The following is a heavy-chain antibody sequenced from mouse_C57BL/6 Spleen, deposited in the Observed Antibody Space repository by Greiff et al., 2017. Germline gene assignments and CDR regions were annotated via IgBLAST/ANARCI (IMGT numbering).Heavy chain of an antibody. CDR3: ARQATGTSMDY. Sequence: EVHLVESGGGLVQPGGSLKLSCAASGFTFSDYYMYWVRQTPEKRLEWVAYISNGGGSTYYPDTVKGRFTISRDNAKNTLYLQMSRLKSEDTAMYYCARQATGTSMDYWGQGTSVTVSS. D-gene: IGHD4-1*02. CDR1: GFTFSDYY. V-gene: IGHV5-12*01. J-gene: IGHJ4*01. CDR2: ISNGGGST.